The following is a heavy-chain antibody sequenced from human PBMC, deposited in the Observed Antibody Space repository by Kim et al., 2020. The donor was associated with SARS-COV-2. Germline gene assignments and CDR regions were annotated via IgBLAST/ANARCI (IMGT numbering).Heavy chain of an antibody. D-gene: IGHD3-10*01. J-gene: IGHJ6*02. CDR3: VLGFENTPYYYYGMDV. Sequence: GGSLRLSCAASGFTFSSYAMSWVRQAPGKGLEWVSAISGSGGSTYYADSVKGRFTISRDNSKNTLYLQMNSLRAEDTAVYYCVLGFENTPYYYYGMDVWGQGTTVTVSS. CDR1: GFTFSSYA. CDR2: ISGSGGST. V-gene: IGHV3-23*01.